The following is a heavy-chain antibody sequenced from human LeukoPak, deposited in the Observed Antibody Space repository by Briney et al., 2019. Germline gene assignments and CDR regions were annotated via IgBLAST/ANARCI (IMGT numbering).Heavy chain of an antibody. CDR2: MNPNSGNT. V-gene: IGHV1-8*03. Sequence: GPVKVSCKASGYTFTSYDINWVRQATGQGLEWMGWMNPNSGNTGYAQKFQGRVTITRNTSISTAYMELSSLRSEDTAVYYCAGARRGYCSGGSCYIDDYWGQGTLVTVSS. CDR3: AGARRGYCSGGSCYIDDY. J-gene: IGHJ4*02. CDR1: GYTFTSYD. D-gene: IGHD2-15*01.